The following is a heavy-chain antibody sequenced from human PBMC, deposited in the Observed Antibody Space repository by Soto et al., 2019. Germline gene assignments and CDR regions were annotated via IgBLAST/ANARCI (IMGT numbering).Heavy chain of an antibody. CDR3: ASKGMSWDFDL. Sequence: PSETLSLTCAVYGGSFSGYYWSWIRQPPGKGLEWIGEINRSGSTNYNPSLKSRVTISVDTSKNQFSLKLSSVTAADTAVYYCASKGMSWDFDLWGRGTLVTVSS. D-gene: IGHD3-10*01. CDR2: INRSGST. J-gene: IGHJ2*01. V-gene: IGHV4-34*01. CDR1: GGSFSGYY.